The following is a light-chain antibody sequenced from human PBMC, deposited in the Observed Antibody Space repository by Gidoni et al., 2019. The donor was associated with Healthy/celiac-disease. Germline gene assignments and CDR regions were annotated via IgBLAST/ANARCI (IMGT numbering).Light chain of an antibody. V-gene: IGKV1-39*01. Sequence: IHMTHSPSPLSVSVGDRDHITCRASQSISSYLDWYQQKPGKAPKLLIYAAASLQSGVPSRFSGSGSGTDFTLTISSLQPEDFATYYCQQSYSTPYTFGQGTKVEIK. CDR1: QSISSY. CDR2: AAA. CDR3: QQSYSTPYT. J-gene: IGKJ2*01.